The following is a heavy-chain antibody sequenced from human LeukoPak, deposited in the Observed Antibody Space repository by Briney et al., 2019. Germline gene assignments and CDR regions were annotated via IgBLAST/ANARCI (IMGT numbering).Heavy chain of an antibody. D-gene: IGHD6-13*01. V-gene: IGHV3-23*01. J-gene: IGHJ3*02. CDR2: ISGSGGST. CDR1: GFTFSSYA. CDR3: AKDRGSSWHNDAFDI. Sequence: GGSLRLSCAASGFTFSSYAMSWVRQAPGKGLEWVSAISGSGGSTYYADSVKGLFTISRDNSKNTLYLQMNSLRAEDTAVYYCAKDRGSSWHNDAFDIWGQGTMVTVSS.